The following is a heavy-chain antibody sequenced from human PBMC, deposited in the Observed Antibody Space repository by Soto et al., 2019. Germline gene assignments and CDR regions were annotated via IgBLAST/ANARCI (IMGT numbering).Heavy chain of an antibody. Sequence: QVQLQQWGAGLLKPSETLSLTCAVYGGSFSGYYWSWIRQPPGKGLEWIGEINHSGSTNYNPSLTSRVTISVDTSKNQFSLKLSAVTAADTAVYYCARHYGSGRYGWFDPWGQGTLVTVSS. V-gene: IGHV4-34*01. CDR1: GGSFSGYY. CDR3: ARHYGSGRYGWFDP. D-gene: IGHD3-10*01. J-gene: IGHJ5*02. CDR2: INHSGST.